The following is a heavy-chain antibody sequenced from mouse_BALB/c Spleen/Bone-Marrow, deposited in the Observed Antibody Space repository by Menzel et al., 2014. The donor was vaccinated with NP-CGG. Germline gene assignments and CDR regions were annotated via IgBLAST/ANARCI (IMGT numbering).Heavy chain of an antibody. CDR1: GFDFRTYW. V-gene: IGHV4-1*02. D-gene: IGHD1-1*01. Sequence: EVKLVESGGGLVQPGGFLKLSCAASGFDFRTYWMSWVRQAPGKGPEWIGEINPDSKTKNYAPSLKDKFIISRDNAKNTLYLQMSKERSEDTALYYCARMGYYGWLPYWRQGTLVTVSA. CDR2: INPDSKTK. J-gene: IGHJ3*01. CDR3: ARMGYYGWLPY.